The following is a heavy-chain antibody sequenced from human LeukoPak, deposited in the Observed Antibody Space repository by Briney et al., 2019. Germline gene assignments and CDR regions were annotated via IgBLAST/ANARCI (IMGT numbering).Heavy chain of an antibody. CDR2: IYYSGST. CDR1: GGSISSSSYY. J-gene: IGHJ5*02. Sequence: PSETLSLTCTVSGGSISSSSYYWGWIRQPPGKGLEWIGSIYYSGSTYYNPSLKSRVTISVDTSKNQFSLKLSSVTAADTAVYYCARETQYQSNNWFDPWGQGTLVTVSS. CDR3: ARETQYQSNNWFDP. V-gene: IGHV4-39*07. D-gene: IGHD2-2*01.